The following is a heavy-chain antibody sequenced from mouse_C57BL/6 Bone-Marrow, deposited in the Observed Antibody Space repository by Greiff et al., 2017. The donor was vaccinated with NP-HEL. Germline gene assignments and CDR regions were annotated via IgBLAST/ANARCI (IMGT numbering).Heavy chain of an antibody. Sequence: VQGVESGPGLVAPSQSLSITCTVSGFSLTSYGVHWVRQPPGKGLEWLVVIWSDGSTTYNSALKSRLSISKDNSKSQVFLKMNSLQTDDTAMYYCARHEIYYGNYYAMDYWGQGTSVTVSS. CDR3: ARHEIYYGNYYAMDY. V-gene: IGHV2-6-1*01. CDR2: IWSDGST. D-gene: IGHD2-1*01. J-gene: IGHJ4*01. CDR1: GFSLTSYG.